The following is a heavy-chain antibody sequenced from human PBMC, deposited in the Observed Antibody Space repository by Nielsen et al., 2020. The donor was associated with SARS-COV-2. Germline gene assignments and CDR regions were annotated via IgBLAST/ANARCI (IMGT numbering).Heavy chain of an antibody. CDR2: INWNGGST. J-gene: IGHJ3*02. CDR3: AKDRYYYDSSGSSNAFDI. Sequence: GGSLRLSCAASGFTFDDYGMSWVRQAPGKGLEWVSGINWNGGSTGYADSVKGRFTISRDNAKNSLYLQMNSLRAEDTALYYCAKDRYYYDSSGSSNAFDIWGQGTMVTVSS. V-gene: IGHV3-20*04. D-gene: IGHD3-22*01. CDR1: GFTFDDYG.